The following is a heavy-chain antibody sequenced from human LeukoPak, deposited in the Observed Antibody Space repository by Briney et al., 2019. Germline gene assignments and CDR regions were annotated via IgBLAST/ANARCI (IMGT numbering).Heavy chain of an antibody. CDR3: ARQGYCSGGSCYSGRRFDP. Sequence: ASVKVSCKASGYTFTGYYMHWVRQAPGQGLEWMGWINPNSGGTNYAQKFQGRVTMTRDTSISTAYMELSRLRSDDTAVYYCARQGYCSGGSCYSGRRFDPWGQGTLVTVSS. CDR1: GYTFTGYY. J-gene: IGHJ5*02. V-gene: IGHV1-2*02. D-gene: IGHD2-15*01. CDR2: INPNSGGT.